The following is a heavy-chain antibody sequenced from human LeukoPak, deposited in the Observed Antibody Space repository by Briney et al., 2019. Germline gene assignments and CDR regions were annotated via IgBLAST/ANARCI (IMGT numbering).Heavy chain of an antibody. CDR3: ARVNYYDSSGYYYPYYFDY. CDR2: INSDGSST. J-gene: IGHJ4*02. D-gene: IGHD3-22*01. CDR1: GFTFSSYW. V-gene: IGHV3-74*01. Sequence: QTGGSLRLSCAASGFTFSSYWMHWVRQAPGKGLVWVSRINSDGSSTSYADSVKGRFTISRDNAKNTLYLQMNSLRAEDTAVYYCARVNYYDSSGYYYPYYFDYWGQGTLVTVSS.